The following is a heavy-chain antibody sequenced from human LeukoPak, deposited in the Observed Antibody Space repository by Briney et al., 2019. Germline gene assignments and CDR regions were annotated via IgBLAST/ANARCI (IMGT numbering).Heavy chain of an antibody. CDR1: GFTFSSYA. CDR3: AREGHYDTSRFDP. J-gene: IGHJ5*02. D-gene: IGHD3-22*01. Sequence: GGSLRLSCAASGFTFSSYAMSWVRQAPGKGLEWVSTISNSDSNTYYTDSVKGRFTISRDNSKKSLYLQMNSLRAEDTAFYYCAREGHYDTSRFDPWGQGTLVTVSS. CDR2: ISNSDSNT. V-gene: IGHV3-23*01.